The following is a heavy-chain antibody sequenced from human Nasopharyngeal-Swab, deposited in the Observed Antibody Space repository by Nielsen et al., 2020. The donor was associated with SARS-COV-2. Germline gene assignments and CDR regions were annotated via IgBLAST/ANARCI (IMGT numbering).Heavy chain of an antibody. CDR1: GYTFTGYY. CDR2: INPNSGGT. Sequence: ASVKVPCKDSGYTFTGYYMHWVRQAPGQGLEWMGRINPNSGGTHYAQKFQGRVTMTRDTSIRTAYMELSRLRSDDTAVYYCARDWEQQHDAFDIWGQGTMVTVSS. D-gene: IGHD6-13*01. J-gene: IGHJ3*02. V-gene: IGHV1-2*06. CDR3: ARDWEQQHDAFDI.